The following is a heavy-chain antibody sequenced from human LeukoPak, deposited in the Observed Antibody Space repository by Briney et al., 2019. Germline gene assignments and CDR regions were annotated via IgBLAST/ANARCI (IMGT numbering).Heavy chain of an antibody. CDR3: AKDFGELASYYMDV. Sequence: PGGSLRLSCAASGFTFSRYWMHWVRQAPGKGLVWASRINSDGSSTSYADSVRGRFTISRDNAKNTLYLQMNSLRAGDTAVYYCAKDFGELASYYMDVWGKGTTVTVSS. J-gene: IGHJ6*03. D-gene: IGHD3-10*01. CDR2: INSDGSST. CDR1: GFTFSRYW. V-gene: IGHV3-74*01.